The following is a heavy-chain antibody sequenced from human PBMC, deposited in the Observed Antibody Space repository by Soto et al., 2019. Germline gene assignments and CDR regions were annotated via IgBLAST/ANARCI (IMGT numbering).Heavy chain of an antibody. CDR3: VHSRCGGDCLQSYSSHYYYGMDV. Sequence: QITLKESGPXLVKPTQTLTLTCTFSGFSLNTGGLAVGWIRQPPGKALEWLALIYWDNDKRYSPSLRSRLTITKDTSKNQVVLTMTNMDPVDAATYYCVHSRCGGDCLQSYSSHYYYGMDVWGQGTTVTVSS. CDR2: IYWDNDK. D-gene: IGHD2-21*02. CDR1: GFSLNTGGLA. V-gene: IGHV2-5*02. J-gene: IGHJ6*02.